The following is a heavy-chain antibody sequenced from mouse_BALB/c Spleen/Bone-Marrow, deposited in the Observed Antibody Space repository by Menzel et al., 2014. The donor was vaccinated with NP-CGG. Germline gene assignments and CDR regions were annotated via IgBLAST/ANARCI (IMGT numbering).Heavy chain of an antibody. D-gene: IGHD1-1*01. CDR1: GFTFTDYY. J-gene: IGHJ1*01. Sequence: EVKLVESGGGLVQPGGSLRLSCATSGFTFTDYYMSWVRQPPGKALEWLGFIRNKANGYTTEYSASVQGRFTISRDNSQSILYLQMNTLRAEDSATYYCARDEHYDIYRYFDVWGAGTTVTVSS. CDR3: ARDEHYDIYRYFDV. CDR2: IRNKANGYTT. V-gene: IGHV7-3*02.